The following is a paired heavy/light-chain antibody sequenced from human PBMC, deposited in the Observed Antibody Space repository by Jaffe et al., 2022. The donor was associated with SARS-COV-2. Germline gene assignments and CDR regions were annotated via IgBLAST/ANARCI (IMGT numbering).Heavy chain of an antibody. D-gene: IGHD3-3*01. CDR1: GGSISSGSYY. CDR2: IYTSGST. Sequence: QVQLQESGPGLVKPSQTLSLTCTVSGGSISSGSYYWSWIRQPAGKGLEWIGRIYTSGSTNYNPSLKSRVTISVDTSKNQFSLKLSSVTAADTAVYYCARESGDYDFWSGYYVVGITHLNWFDPWGQGTLVTVSS. V-gene: IGHV4-61*02. CDR3: ARESGDYDFWSGYYVVGITHLNWFDP. J-gene: IGHJ5*02.
Light chain of an antibody. V-gene: IGKV3-20*01. J-gene: IGKJ1*01. CDR2: GAS. CDR3: QQYGSSHT. CDR1: QSVSSSY. Sequence: EIVLTQSPGTLSLSPGERATLSCRASQSVSSSYLAWYQQKPGQAPRLLIYGASSRATGIPDRFSGSGSGTDFTLTISRLEPEDFAVYYCQQYGSSHTFGQGTKVEIK.